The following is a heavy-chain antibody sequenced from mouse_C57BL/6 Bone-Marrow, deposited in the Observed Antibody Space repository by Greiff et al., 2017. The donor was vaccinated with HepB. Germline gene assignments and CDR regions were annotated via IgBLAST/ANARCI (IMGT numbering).Heavy chain of an antibody. Sequence: VQLQESGAELARPGASVKLSCKASGYTFTSYGISWVKQRTGQGLEWIGEIYPRSGNTYYNEKFKGKATLTADKSSSTAYMELSSLTSEDSAVYFCARGNTVVASKITTHYYAMDYWGQGTSVTVSS. J-gene: IGHJ4*01. CDR2: IYPRSGNT. V-gene: IGHV1-81*01. D-gene: IGHD2-4*01. CDR1: GYTFTSYG. CDR3: ARGNTVVASKITTHYYAMDY.